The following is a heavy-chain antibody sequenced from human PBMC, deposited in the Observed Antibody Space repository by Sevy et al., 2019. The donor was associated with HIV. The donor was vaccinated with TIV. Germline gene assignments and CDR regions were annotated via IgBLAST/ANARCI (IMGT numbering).Heavy chain of an antibody. D-gene: IGHD3-3*01. Sequence: ASVKVSCKASGYTFTSYGISWVRQAPGQGLEWMGWISAYNGNTNYAQKLQGRVTMTTDTSTSTAYMELRSQRSDDTAVYYCARDTRRYDFWSGYPYAYYYYGMDVWGQGTTVTVSS. J-gene: IGHJ6*02. CDR3: ARDTRRYDFWSGYPYAYYYYGMDV. CDR1: GYTFTSYG. V-gene: IGHV1-18*01. CDR2: ISAYNGNT.